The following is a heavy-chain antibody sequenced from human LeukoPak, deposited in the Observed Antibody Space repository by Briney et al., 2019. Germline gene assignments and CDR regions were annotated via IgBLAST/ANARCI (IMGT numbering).Heavy chain of an antibody. Sequence: GESLKISCKGSGYSFTNYWIGWVRQMPGKGLEWMGIIYPGDSDTRYSPSFQGQVTISADRSIKTAYLQWSSLKASDTAIYYCARRFCSSTSCFMWDYWGQGTPVTVSS. V-gene: IGHV5-51*01. CDR3: ARRFCSSTSCFMWDY. J-gene: IGHJ4*02. D-gene: IGHD2-2*01. CDR2: IYPGDSDT. CDR1: GYSFTNYW.